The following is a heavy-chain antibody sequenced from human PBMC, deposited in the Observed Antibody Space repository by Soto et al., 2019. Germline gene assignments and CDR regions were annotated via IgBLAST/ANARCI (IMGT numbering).Heavy chain of an antibody. D-gene: IGHD2-21*02. Sequence: SETLSLTCTVSGGSISSGGYYWSWIRQHPGKGLEWIGYIYYSGSTYYNPSLKSRVTISVDTSKNQFSLKLSSVTAADTAVYYCARIPSLVVTPAPSFDYWGQGTLVTVSS. J-gene: IGHJ4*02. CDR1: GGSISSGGYY. CDR3: ARIPSLVVTPAPSFDY. V-gene: IGHV4-31*03. CDR2: IYYSGST.